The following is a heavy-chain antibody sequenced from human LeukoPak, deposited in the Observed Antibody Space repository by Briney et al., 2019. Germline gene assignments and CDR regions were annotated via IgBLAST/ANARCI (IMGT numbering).Heavy chain of an antibody. J-gene: IGHJ6*03. CDR1: GGTFSSYA. CDR3: ARDRRVLAAPHGGYYYYMDV. V-gene: IGHV1-69*05. CDR2: IIPIFGTA. D-gene: IGHD2-2*01. Sequence: ASVKVSCKASGGTFSSYAISWVRQAPGQGLEWMGGIIPIFGTANYAQKFQGRVTITTDESTSTAYMELSSLRSEDTAVYYCARDRRVLAAPHGGYYYYMDVWGKGTTVTVSS.